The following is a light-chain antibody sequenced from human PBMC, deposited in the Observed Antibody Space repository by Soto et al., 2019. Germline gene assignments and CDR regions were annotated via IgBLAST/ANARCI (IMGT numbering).Light chain of an antibody. Sequence: QSVLTQPASVSGSPGQSITISCTGTSSDVGGYNYVSWYQQHPGKAPKLMIYEVSNRPSGVSNRFSGSKSGNTASLTVSGLQAEDEADYYCSSYAGSNSYVFGTGTKLPVL. V-gene: IGLV2-14*01. CDR3: SSYAGSNSYV. J-gene: IGLJ1*01. CDR1: SSDVGGYNY. CDR2: EVS.